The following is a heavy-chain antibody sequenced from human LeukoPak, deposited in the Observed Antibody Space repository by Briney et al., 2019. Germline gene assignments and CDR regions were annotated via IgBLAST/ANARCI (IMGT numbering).Heavy chain of an antibody. D-gene: IGHD1-14*01. CDR2: IIPIFGIA. Sequence: SVKVSCKASGGTFSSYAISWVRQAPGQGLEWMGRIIPIFGIANYAQKFQGRVTITADKSTSTAYMELSSLRSEDTAVYYCARDPIITPYFDYWGQGTLVTVSS. V-gene: IGHV1-69*04. CDR1: GGTFSSYA. J-gene: IGHJ4*02. CDR3: ARDPIITPYFDY.